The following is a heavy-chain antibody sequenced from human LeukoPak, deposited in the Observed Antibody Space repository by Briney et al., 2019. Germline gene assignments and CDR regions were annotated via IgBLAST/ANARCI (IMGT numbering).Heavy chain of an antibody. J-gene: IGHJ3*02. V-gene: IGHV3-11*06. Sequence: GGSLRLSCAASGFTFSDYYMSWIRQAPGKGLEWVSSISSSSSYIYYADSVKGRFTISRDNAKNSLYLQMNSLRAEDTAVYYCARGQSPDAFDIWGQGTMVTVSS. CDR1: GFTFSDYY. CDR2: ISSSSSYI. CDR3: ARGQSPDAFDI.